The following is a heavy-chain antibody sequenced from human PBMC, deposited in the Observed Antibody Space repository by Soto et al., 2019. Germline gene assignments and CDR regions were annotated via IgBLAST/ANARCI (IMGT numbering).Heavy chain of an antibody. D-gene: IGHD3-22*01. V-gene: IGHV1-69*06. J-gene: IGHJ6*02. Sequence: QVQLVQSGAEVKKPGSSVKVSCKASGGTLSSYAISWVRQAPGQGLEWMGGIIPIFGTANYAQKFQGRVTITADNSTGTAYKELSSLRSEDTAVYYCAALVGNYDISGYYPHYYGMEVWGQGTTVTVSS. CDR3: AALVGNYDISGYYPHYYGMEV. CDR1: GGTLSSYA. CDR2: IIPIFGTA.